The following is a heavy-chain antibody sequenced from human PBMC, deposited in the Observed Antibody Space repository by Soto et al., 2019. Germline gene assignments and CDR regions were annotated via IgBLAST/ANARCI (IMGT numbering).Heavy chain of an antibody. V-gene: IGHV3-23*01. D-gene: IGHD6-19*01. CDR1: GFTFSSYA. CDR3: AKDSSGTGVRYSSGWADY. CDR2: ISGSGGST. J-gene: IGHJ4*02. Sequence: GGSLRLSCAASGFTFSSYAMSWVRQAPGKGLEWVSAISGSGGSTYYADSVKGRFTISRDNSKNTLYLQMNSLRAEDTAVYYCAKDSSGTGVRYSSGWADYWGQGTLVTVSS.